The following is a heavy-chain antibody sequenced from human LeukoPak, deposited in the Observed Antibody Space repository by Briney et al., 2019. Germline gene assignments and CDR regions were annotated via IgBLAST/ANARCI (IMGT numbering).Heavy chain of an antibody. CDR2: IYPGDSDT. Sequence: GESLKISCKGSGYSFTSYWIGWVRQMPGKGLEWMGIIYPGDSDTRYSPSFQGQVTISADKSISTAYLQWSSLKASDTAMCYCARSCSGGSCYNNWFDPWGQGTLVTVSS. J-gene: IGHJ5*02. V-gene: IGHV5-51*01. CDR3: ARSCSGGSCYNNWFDP. CDR1: GYSFTSYW. D-gene: IGHD2-15*01.